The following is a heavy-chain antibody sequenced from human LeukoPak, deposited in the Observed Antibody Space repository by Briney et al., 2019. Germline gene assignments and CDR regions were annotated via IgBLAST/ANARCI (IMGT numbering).Heavy chain of an antibody. D-gene: IGHD1-14*01. V-gene: IGHV3-21*01. CDR3: ASLTAGLNDY. CDR1: GFTFSSYS. J-gene: IGHJ4*02. CDR2: ISSSSSYI. Sequence: GGSLRLSCAASGFTFSSYSMNWVRQAPGKGLEWVSSISSSSSYIYYADLVKGRFTISRDNAKNSLYLQMNSLRAEDTAVYYCASLTAGLNDYWGQGTLVTVSS.